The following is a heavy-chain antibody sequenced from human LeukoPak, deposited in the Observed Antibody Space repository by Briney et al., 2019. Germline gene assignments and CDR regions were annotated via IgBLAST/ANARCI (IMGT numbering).Heavy chain of an antibody. V-gene: IGHV3-7*01. J-gene: IGHJ5*02. CDR3: ARVKYSSGWEKYNWFDP. D-gene: IGHD6-19*01. CDR1: GFTLSNFL. CDR2: IKQDGSGK. Sequence: GGSLRLSCAASGFTLSNFLMSWVRQAPGKGLEWVANIKQDGSGKYYVDSVKGRFIISRDNAKNSLYLQMNSLRAEDTAVYYCARVKYSSGWEKYNWFDPWGQGTLVIVSS.